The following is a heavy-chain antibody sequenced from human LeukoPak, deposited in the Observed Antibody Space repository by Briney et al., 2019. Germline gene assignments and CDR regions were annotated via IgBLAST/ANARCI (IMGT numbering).Heavy chain of an antibody. D-gene: IGHD3-10*01. CDR3: VATMVRGVIIKDYYGMDV. V-gene: IGHV3-30*04. Sequence: GGSLRLSCAASGFTFSSYAMHWVRQAPGKGLEWVAVISYDGSNKYYADSVKGRFTISRDNSKNTLYLRMNSLRAEDTAVYYCVATMVRGVIIKDYYGMDVWGQGTTVTVSS. CDR2: ISYDGSNK. J-gene: IGHJ6*02. CDR1: GFTFSSYA.